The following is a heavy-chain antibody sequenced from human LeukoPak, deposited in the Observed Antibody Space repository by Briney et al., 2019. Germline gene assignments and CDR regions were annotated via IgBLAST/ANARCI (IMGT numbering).Heavy chain of an antibody. V-gene: IGHV1-2*06. CDR2: INPNSGGT. J-gene: IGHJ5*02. CDR3: VLEVLSSGWVS. CDR1: GYTFTGYY. Sequence: ASVKVSCKAPGYTFTGYYMHWVRQAPGQGLEWMGRINPNSGGTNYVQKFQGRVTMTRDTSISTAYMELSRLRSDDTAVYYCVLEVLSSGWVSWGQGTLVTVSS. D-gene: IGHD6-19*01.